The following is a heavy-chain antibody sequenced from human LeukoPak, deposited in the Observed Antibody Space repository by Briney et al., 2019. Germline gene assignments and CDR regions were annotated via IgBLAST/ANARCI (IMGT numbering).Heavy chain of an antibody. Sequence: PGGSLRHSCAASGFTFSTYGMRWVRQAPGKGLEWVAVIWHDGSIKYYADSVKGRFTIYRATSNNTLYLQMNSLRAEDTAVYYCARVSPEIVVVTGTGAPDYWGQGTLVTVSS. CDR1: GFTFSTYG. J-gene: IGHJ4*02. CDR2: IWHDGSIK. D-gene: IGHD2-21*02. CDR3: ARVSPEIVVVTGTGAPDY. V-gene: IGHV3-33*01.